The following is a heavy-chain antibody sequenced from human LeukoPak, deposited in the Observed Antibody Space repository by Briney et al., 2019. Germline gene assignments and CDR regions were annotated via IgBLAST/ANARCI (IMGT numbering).Heavy chain of an antibody. CDR1: GGSFSGYQ. Sequence: WETLALTCAVYGGSFSGYQWSWIRQSPQKGLEWIGEVHPSGATNFNPSLSSRVNMSVDTSKNQFSLKLGSVSAADTGLYYCARGLMRRVAPRIMIIRGVRLDRWGQGTLVTVSS. CDR3: ARGLMRRVAPRIMIIRGVRLDR. D-gene: IGHD3-10*01. CDR2: VHPSGAT. J-gene: IGHJ5*02. V-gene: IGHV4-34*01.